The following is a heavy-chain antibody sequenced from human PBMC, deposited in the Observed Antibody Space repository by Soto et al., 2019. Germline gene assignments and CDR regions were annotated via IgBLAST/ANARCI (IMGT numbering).Heavy chain of an antibody. J-gene: IGHJ6*02. CDR1: SSSIRSGYY. D-gene: IGHD6-6*01. Sequence: PSEPLCPTGPISSSSIRSGYYWGLVRQPPKKGLEWIGSIYHSGSTSYNPSLKSRVTISVDTSKNQFSLKLSSVTAADTAVYYCARAGIAARLCYYCGMDVWGQGPTVTVSS. CDR2: IYHSGST. CDR3: ARAGIAARLCYYCGMDV. V-gene: IGHV4-38-2*02.